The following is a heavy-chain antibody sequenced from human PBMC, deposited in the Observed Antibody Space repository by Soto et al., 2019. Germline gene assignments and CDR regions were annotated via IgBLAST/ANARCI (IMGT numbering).Heavy chain of an antibody. D-gene: IGHD1-26*01. CDR1: GFTFSSYG. J-gene: IGHJ3*02. Sequence: GGSLRLSCAASGFTFSSYGMHWVRQAPGKGLEWVAVISYDGSNKYYADSVKGRFTISRDNSKNTLYLQMNSLRAEDTAVYYCAKDSGSGSYYGSYAFDIWGQGTMVTVSS. CDR2: ISYDGSNK. V-gene: IGHV3-30*18. CDR3: AKDSGSGSYYGSYAFDI.